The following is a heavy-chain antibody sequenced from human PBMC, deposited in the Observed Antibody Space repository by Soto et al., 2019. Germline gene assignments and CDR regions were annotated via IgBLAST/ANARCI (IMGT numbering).Heavy chain of an antibody. V-gene: IGHV3-48*01. Sequence: GSLRLSCAASGFTFSSYTMNWVRQAPGKGLEWLSYISLSGSATYNTGSVKGRFTISRDNSKNSLYLQMNSLRAEDTALYYCAKDSPYSSSWSRAFDIWAQGTMVTVSS. D-gene: IGHD6-13*01. CDR1: GFTFSSYT. CDR2: ISLSGSAT. CDR3: AKDSPYSSSWSRAFDI. J-gene: IGHJ3*02.